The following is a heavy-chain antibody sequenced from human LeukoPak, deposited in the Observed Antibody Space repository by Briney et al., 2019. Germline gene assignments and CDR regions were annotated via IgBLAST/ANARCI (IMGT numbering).Heavy chain of an antibody. J-gene: IGHJ4*02. V-gene: IGHV3-23*01. D-gene: IGHD2-2*01. CDR1: GFTFSSYA. Sequence: GGSLRLSCAASGFTFSSYAMSWVRQAPGKGLEWVSVISGSGGSTYYADSVKGRFTISRDNSKNTLYLQMNSLRAEDTAVYYCARAVYCSSTSCSAFDYWGQGTLVTVSS. CDR2: ISGSGGST. CDR3: ARAVYCSSTSCSAFDY.